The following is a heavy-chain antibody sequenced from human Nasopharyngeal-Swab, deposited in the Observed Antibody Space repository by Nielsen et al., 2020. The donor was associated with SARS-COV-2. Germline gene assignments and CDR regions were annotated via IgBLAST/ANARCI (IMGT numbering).Heavy chain of an antibody. J-gene: IGHJ4*02. CDR1: GFSLSTSGMC. CDR3: ARIRYDILTGYYIGFDY. D-gene: IGHD3-9*01. V-gene: IGHV2-70*01. Sequence: SGPTLVTPTQTLTLPCTFSGFSLSTSGMCVSWIRQPPGKALEWLALIDWDDDKYYSTSLKTRLTISKDTSKNQVVLTMTNMDPVDTATYYCARIRYDILTGYYIGFDYWGQGTLVTVSS. CDR2: IDWDDDK.